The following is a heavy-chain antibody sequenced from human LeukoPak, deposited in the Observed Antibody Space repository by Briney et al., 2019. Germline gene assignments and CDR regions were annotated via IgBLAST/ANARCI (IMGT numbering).Heavy chain of an antibody. Sequence: SETLSLTCTVSGGSVSSGSYYWSWIRQPPGKGLEWIGYIYYSGSTNYNPSLKSRVTISVDTSKNQFPLKLSSVTAADTAVYYCARAGYTYNWFDPWGQGTLVTVSS. CDR1: GGSVSSGSYY. J-gene: IGHJ5*02. D-gene: IGHD5-18*01. V-gene: IGHV4-61*01. CDR2: IYYSGST. CDR3: ARAGYTYNWFDP.